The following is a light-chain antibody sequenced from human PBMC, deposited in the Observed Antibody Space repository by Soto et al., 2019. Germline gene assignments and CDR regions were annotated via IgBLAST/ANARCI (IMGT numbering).Light chain of an antibody. J-gene: IGKJ4*01. CDR1: QDISNY. V-gene: IGKV1-27*01. Sequence: DIQMTQYPSSLSASVGDTITITCRASQDISNYLSWYQQKPGRVPKLLIYAASTLQSGVPSRFSGSGYGTEFTLTISNLQPEDVATYYCQKYNTAPLTFGGGTKVDIK. CDR3: QKYNTAPLT. CDR2: AAS.